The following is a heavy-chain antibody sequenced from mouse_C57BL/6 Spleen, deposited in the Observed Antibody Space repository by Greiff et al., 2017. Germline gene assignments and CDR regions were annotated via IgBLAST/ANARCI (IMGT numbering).Heavy chain of an antibody. CDR1: GYTFTDYN. J-gene: IGHJ1*03. D-gene: IGHD1-1*01. V-gene: IGHV1-22*01. CDR3: ARGGLYYYGSSWYFDV. CDR2: INPNNGGT. Sequence: VQLQQSGPELVKPGASVKMSCKASGYTFTDYNMHWVKQSHGKSLEWIGYINPNNGGTSYNQKFKGKATLTVNKSSSTAYMELRSLTSEDSAVYYCARGGLYYYGSSWYFDVWGTGTTVTVSS.